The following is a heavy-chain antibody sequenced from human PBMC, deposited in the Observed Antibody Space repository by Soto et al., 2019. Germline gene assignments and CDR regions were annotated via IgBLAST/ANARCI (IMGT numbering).Heavy chain of an antibody. CDR1: GFTFSSYG. J-gene: IGHJ6*02. CDR2: ISYDGSNK. D-gene: IGHD3-9*01. Sequence: GGSLRLSCAASGFTFSSYGMHWVRQAPGKGLEWVAVISYDGSNKYYADSVKGRFTISRDNSKNTLYLQMNSLRAEDTAVYYCAKGARGVYYDILTGPSSRMDVWGQGTRVTVSS. CDR3: AKGARGVYYDILTGPSSRMDV. V-gene: IGHV3-30*18.